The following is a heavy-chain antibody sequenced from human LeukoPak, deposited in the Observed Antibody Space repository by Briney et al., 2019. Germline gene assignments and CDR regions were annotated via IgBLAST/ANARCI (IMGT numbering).Heavy chain of an antibody. D-gene: IGHD2/OR15-2a*01. J-gene: IGHJ4*02. CDR1: GYTFTSYD. Sequence: ASVKVSCKASGYTFTSYDINWVRQATGQGLEWMGWMNPNSGNTGYAQKFQGRVTMTRNTSISTAYMELSSLRSEDTAVYYCARAKCNTAICSPTTAYWGQGTLVTVSS. CDR2: MNPNSGNT. V-gene: IGHV1-8*01. CDR3: ARAKCNTAICSPTTAY.